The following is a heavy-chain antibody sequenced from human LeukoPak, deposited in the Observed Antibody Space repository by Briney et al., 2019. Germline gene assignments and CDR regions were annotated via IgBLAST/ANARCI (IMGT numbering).Heavy chain of an antibody. J-gene: IGHJ4*02. Sequence: GRSLRLSCAASGFIFDDYAMHWVRQAPGKGLEWVSGISWNSGSIGYADSAKGRFTISRDNAKNSLYLQMNSLRAEDTALYYCAKDMGSSGWHFDYWGQGTLVTVSS. V-gene: IGHV3-9*01. CDR2: ISWNSGSI. CDR1: GFIFDDYA. D-gene: IGHD6-19*01. CDR3: AKDMGSSGWHFDY.